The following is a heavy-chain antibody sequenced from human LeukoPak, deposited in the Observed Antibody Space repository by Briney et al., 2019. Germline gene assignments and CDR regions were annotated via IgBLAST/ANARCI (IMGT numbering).Heavy chain of an antibody. CDR2: ISYDGSNK. Sequence: QPGGSLRLSCAASGFTFSSYAMHWVRQAPGKGLEWVAVISYDGSNKYYADSVKGRFTISRDNSKNTLYLQMNSLRAEDTAVYYCARDDNGYWGQGTLVTVSS. CDR1: GFTFSSYA. CDR3: ARDDNGY. D-gene: IGHD1-14*01. V-gene: IGHV3-30-3*01. J-gene: IGHJ4*02.